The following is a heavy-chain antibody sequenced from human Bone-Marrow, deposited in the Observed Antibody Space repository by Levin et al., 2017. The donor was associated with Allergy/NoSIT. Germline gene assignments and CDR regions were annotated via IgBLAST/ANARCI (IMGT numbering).Heavy chain of an antibody. D-gene: IGHD3-3*01. CDR3: AKDWAPGLTKGVSWFDS. J-gene: IGHJ5*01. CDR1: GFTPSSFA. Sequence: PGASVKVSCATSGFTPSSFAMNWVRQTPGKGLEWVSSISGSDETSYYAESVKGRFTISRDNSKKTVYLQMDSLRVDDSALYHCAKDWAPGLTKGVSWFDSWGQGTLVTVSA. V-gene: IGHV3-23*01. CDR2: ISGSDETS.